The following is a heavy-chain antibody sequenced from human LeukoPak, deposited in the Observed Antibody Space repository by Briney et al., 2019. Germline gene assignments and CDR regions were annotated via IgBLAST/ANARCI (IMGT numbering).Heavy chain of an antibody. V-gene: IGHV3-74*01. J-gene: IGHJ4*02. Sequence: GGSLRLSCAASGFTVSSNYMSWVRQAPGKGLVWVSRINSDGSSTSYADSVKGRFTISRDNAKNTLYLQMNSLRAEDTAVYYCARNYYDSSGYYYYFDYWGQGTLVTVSS. CDR2: INSDGSST. D-gene: IGHD3-22*01. CDR1: GFTVSSNY. CDR3: ARNYYDSSGYYYYFDY.